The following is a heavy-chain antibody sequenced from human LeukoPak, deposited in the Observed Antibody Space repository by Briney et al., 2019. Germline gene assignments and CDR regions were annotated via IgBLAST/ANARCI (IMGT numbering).Heavy chain of an antibody. Sequence: ASVKVSCKVSGYTLTELSMHWVRQAPGKGLEWMGGFDPEDGETIYAQKFQGRVTMTEDTSTDTAYMELSSLRSEDTAVYYCATGNDILTGRRFDYWGQGTLVTVSS. D-gene: IGHD3-9*01. J-gene: IGHJ4*02. V-gene: IGHV1-24*01. CDR2: FDPEDGET. CDR1: GYTLTELS. CDR3: ATGNDILTGRRFDY.